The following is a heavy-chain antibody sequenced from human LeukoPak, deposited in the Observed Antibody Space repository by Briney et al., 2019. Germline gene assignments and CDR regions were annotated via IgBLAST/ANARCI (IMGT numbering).Heavy chain of an antibody. CDR2: IYYSGRT. J-gene: IGHJ4*02. D-gene: IGHD2-15*01. V-gene: IGHV4-39*01. Sequence: SETLSLTCTVSGVSISSSSYYWGWIRQPPGKGLEWIGSIYYSGRTYYNPSLKSRVTISVDTSKNQFSLKMSSVTAADTAVYYCARLEYCSGGSCCLDYWGLGTLVTVSS. CDR3: ARLEYCSGGSCCLDY. CDR1: GVSISSSSYY.